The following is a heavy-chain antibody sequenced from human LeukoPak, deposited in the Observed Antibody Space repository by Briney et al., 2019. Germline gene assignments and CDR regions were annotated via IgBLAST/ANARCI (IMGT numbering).Heavy chain of an antibody. J-gene: IGHJ4*02. D-gene: IGHD2-2*01. Sequence: GASVKVSCKASGYTFTSYYMHGVRQAPGQGLEWMGIINPSGGSTSYAQKFQGRVTMTRDTSTSTVYMELSSLRSEDTAVYYCAREGREDIVVVPAAAIDYWGQGTLVTVSS. CDR1: GYTFTSYY. CDR3: AREGREDIVVVPAAAIDY. V-gene: IGHV1-46*01. CDR2: INPSGGST.